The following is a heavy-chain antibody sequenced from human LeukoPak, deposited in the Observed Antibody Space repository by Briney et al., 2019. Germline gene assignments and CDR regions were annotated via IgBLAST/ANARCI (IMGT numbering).Heavy chain of an antibody. J-gene: IGHJ3*02. CDR1: GYTFTGYY. Sequence: ASVKVSCKASGYTFTGYYMRWVRQAPGQGLEWMGWINPNSGGTNYAQKFQGRVTMTRDTSISTAYTELSRLRSDDTAVYYCARDIAVAGHDAFDIWGQGTMVTVSS. D-gene: IGHD6-19*01. V-gene: IGHV1-2*02. CDR3: ARDIAVAGHDAFDI. CDR2: INPNSGGT.